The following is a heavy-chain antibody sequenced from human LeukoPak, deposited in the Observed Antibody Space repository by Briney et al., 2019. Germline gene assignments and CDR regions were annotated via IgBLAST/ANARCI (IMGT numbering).Heavy chain of an antibody. J-gene: IGHJ1*01. CDR3: AKDRYGGNSVIFSEYFQH. Sequence: GGSLSLSCAASGFTFSSYAMICVRQAPGKGLEWVSSISGSGGSTYYADSVKGRFSISRDNSKNTLYLQMNSLRAEDTAVYYCAKDRYGGNSVIFSEYFQHWGQGTLVTVSS. CDR1: GFTFSSYA. CDR2: ISGSGGST. V-gene: IGHV3-23*01. D-gene: IGHD4-23*01.